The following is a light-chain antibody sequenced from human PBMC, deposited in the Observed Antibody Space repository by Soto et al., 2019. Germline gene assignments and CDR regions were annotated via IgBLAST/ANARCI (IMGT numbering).Light chain of an antibody. Sequence: DIQLTQSPSFLSASVGDRVTITCRASQGISSYLAWYQQKPGKAPKLLIYAASTLQSGVPSRFSGSGSGTEFTLTIGSLQPEDFATYYCQQLNSPITFGQGTRLEIK. V-gene: IGKV1-9*01. CDR1: QGISSY. CDR2: AAS. J-gene: IGKJ5*01. CDR3: QQLNSPIT.